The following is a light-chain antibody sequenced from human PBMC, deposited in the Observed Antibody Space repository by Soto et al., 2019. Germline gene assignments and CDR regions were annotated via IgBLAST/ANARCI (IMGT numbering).Light chain of an antibody. J-gene: IGKJ5*01. CDR2: GAS. Sequence: EVVLTQSPGTLSLSTGERATLSCRASQSVSSSYLAWYQQKPGQAPRLLIYGASSRATGIPDRFSGSGSGTDFTLTISRLEPEDFAVYYCQQYGSTSTFGQGTDWRL. CDR3: QQYGSTST. V-gene: IGKV3-20*01. CDR1: QSVSSSY.